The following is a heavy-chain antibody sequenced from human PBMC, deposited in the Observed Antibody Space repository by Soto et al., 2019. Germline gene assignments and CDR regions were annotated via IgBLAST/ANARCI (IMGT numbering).Heavy chain of an antibody. J-gene: IGHJ6*03. Sequence: EVQVVESGGGLVQPGGSLRLSCAAAGFTFSNHWMTWVLQAPGQGLEWVANIKQDGSEKYYVDSVEGRFTLSRDNAKNSLYLQMNSLRAEDTAVYYCARDSAYCGSTSCYLSYYYYMDVWGKGTTVTVSS. CDR3: ARDSAYCGSTSCYLSYYYYMDV. V-gene: IGHV3-7*01. CDR2: IKQDGSEK. D-gene: IGHD2-2*01. CDR1: GFTFSNHW.